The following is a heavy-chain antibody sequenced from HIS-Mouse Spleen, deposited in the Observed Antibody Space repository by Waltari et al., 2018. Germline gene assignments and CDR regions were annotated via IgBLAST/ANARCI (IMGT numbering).Heavy chain of an antibody. Sequence: EVQLVESGGGWVQPGGSLRLSCAASGFTFSGYCMSWVRQAPGKGLEWVANIKQDGSEKYYVDSVKGRFTISRDNAKNSLYLQMNSLRAEDTAVYYCARLTYYFDYWGQGTLVTVSS. V-gene: IGHV3-7*01. CDR1: GFTFSGYC. J-gene: IGHJ4*02. D-gene: IGHD3-9*01. CDR2: IKQDGSEK. CDR3: ARLTYYFDY.